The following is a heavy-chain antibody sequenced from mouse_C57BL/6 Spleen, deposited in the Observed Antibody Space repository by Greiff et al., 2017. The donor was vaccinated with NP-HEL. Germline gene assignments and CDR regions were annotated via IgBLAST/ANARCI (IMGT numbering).Heavy chain of an antibody. CDR2: IDPETGGT. J-gene: IGHJ2*01. CDR1: GYTFTDYE. D-gene: IGHD1-1*01. Sequence: QVQLQQSGAELVRPGASVTLSCKASGYTFTDYEMHWVKQTPVHGLEWIGAIDPETGGTAYNQKFKGKAILTADKSSSTAYMELRSLTSEDSAVYYCTRDYYGSSHYDYWGPSTTLTVSS. V-gene: IGHV1-15*01. CDR3: TRDYYGSSHYDY.